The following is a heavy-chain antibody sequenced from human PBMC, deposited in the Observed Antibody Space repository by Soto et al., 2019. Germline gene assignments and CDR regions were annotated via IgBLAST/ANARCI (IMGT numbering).Heavy chain of an antibody. D-gene: IGHD1-7*01. J-gene: IGHJ3*02. CDR2: VWHDGSKQ. V-gene: IGHV3-33*07. Sequence: QVQLVESGGGVVQPGRSLRLSCAASGFTFSTYGMYWVRQAPAKGLEWVALVWHDGSKQYYADSAKGRFTISRDNSKNTVYLQMNSLRAEDTAVYYCARTDWNYGTGGFDRWGQGTMVTVSS. CDR3: ARTDWNYGTGGFDR. CDR1: GFTFSTYG.